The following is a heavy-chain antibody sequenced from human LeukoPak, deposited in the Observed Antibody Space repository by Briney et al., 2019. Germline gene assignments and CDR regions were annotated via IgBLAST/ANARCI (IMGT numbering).Heavy chain of an antibody. CDR1: GFTFSSYA. CDR3: AKKVGPDLGA. Sequence: PGGSPRLSCAASGFTFSSYAIHWVRQPPGKGLEWVAIIWYDGSKTYYAESVKGRFTISRDNSNNVAYLQMSSLRVEDTAVYFFAKKVGPDLGAWGQGTLVTVSS. V-gene: IGHV3-33*06. CDR2: IWYDGSKT. J-gene: IGHJ4*02. D-gene: IGHD1-26*01.